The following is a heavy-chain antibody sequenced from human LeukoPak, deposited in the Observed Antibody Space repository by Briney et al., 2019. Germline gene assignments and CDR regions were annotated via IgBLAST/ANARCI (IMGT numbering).Heavy chain of an antibody. J-gene: IGHJ4*02. D-gene: IGHD2-15*01. CDR2: INPGDSNT. Sequence: GESLKISCKASGYIFSNYWIGWVRQLPGKGLEWMGIINPGDSNTRYSPSFEGQVTISADKSIGTAHLQWSSLKASDTAIYYCARHEKWSTGDYWGQGTLVTVSS. CDR1: GYIFSNYW. V-gene: IGHV5-51*01. CDR3: ARHEKWSTGDY.